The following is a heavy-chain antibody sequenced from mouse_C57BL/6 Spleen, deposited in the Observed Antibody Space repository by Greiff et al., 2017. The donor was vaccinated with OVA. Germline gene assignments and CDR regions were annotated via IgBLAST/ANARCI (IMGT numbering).Heavy chain of an antibody. J-gene: IGHJ4*01. Sequence: EVKVEESGGGLVKPGGSLKLSCAASGFTFSSYAMSWVRQTPEKRLEWVATISDGGSYTYYPDNVKGRFTISRDNAKNNLYLQMSHLKSEDTAMYYCARELSPYAMDYWGQGTSVTVSS. CDR2: ISDGGSYT. CDR1: GFTFSSYA. V-gene: IGHV5-4*01. CDR3: ARELSPYAMDY. D-gene: IGHD1-1*02.